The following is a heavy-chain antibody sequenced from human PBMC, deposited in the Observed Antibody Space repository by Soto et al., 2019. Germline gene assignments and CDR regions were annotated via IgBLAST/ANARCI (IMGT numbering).Heavy chain of an antibody. V-gene: IGHV3-72*01. CDR3: ASSSYDFWSGYFWADAFDI. J-gene: IGHJ3*02. CDR2: TRNKANSYTT. Sequence: VRQAPGKVLEWVGRTRNKANSYTTEYAASVKGRFTISRDDSKNSLYLQMNSLKTEDTAVYYCASSSYDFWSGYFWADAFDIWGQGTMVTVSS. D-gene: IGHD3-3*01.